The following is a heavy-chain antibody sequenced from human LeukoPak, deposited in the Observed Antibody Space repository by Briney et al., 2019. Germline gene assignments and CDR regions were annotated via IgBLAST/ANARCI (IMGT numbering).Heavy chain of an antibody. V-gene: IGHV3-23*01. CDR2: ISGSGGVT. J-gene: IGHJ4*02. CDR1: GCIFSSYA. Sequence: GSLRLSCAVSGCIFSSYAMNWVRQAPGKGLEWVSGISGSGGVTYYADSVKGRFTISRDNSKNTLYLQMNSLRGDDTAIYYCAKASWEGVTTTYFDYWGQGTLVPVSS. D-gene: IGHD1-26*01. CDR3: AKASWEGVTTTYFDY.